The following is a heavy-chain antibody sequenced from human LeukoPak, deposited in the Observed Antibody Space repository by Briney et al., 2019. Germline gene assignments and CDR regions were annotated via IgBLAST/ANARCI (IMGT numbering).Heavy chain of an antibody. V-gene: IGHV3-48*01. J-gene: IGHJ4*02. CDR2: ISSSSSTI. CDR1: GFTFSSYS. CDR3: ARDSDFWSGYYTPYYFDY. Sequence: GGSLRLSCAASGFTFSSYSMNWVRQAPGKGLEWVSYISSSSSTIYYADSVKGRFTISRDNAKNPLYLQMNSLRAEDTAVYYCARDSDFWSGYYTPYYFDYWGQGTLVTVSS. D-gene: IGHD3-3*01.